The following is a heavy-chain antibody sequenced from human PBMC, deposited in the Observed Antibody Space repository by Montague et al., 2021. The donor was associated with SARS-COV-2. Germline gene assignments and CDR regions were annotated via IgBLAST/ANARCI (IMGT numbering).Heavy chain of an antibody. CDR2: IAFIGCT. CDR1: GYSSGSSRYF. D-gene: IGHD1-26*01. CDR3: ARQNSGRWDYFDY. V-gene: IGHV4-39*01. Sequence: SETLSLTCTVSGYSSGSSRYFCRWPRQPPVKWLDWIGSIAFIGCTYYNPCLVSRVTISVDTSKNQISLKLSSVTAADTAVYYCARQNSGRWDYFDYWGQGTLVTASP. J-gene: IGHJ4*02.